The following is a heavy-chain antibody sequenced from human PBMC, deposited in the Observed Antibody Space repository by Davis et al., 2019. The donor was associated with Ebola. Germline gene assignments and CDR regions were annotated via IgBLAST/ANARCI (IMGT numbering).Heavy chain of an antibody. CDR3: ARGRTIWYGMDV. D-gene: IGHD3-3*01. CDR1: GGSFSGHY. V-gene: IGHV4-34*01. CDR2: ITHGGRT. Sequence: GSLRLSCAVYGGSFSGHYWSWIRQPPGKGLEWIGEITHGGRTNYNPSLKSRVTISVDTSKNQFSLKLSSVTAADTAVYYCARGRTIWYGMDVWGQGTTVTVSS. J-gene: IGHJ6*02.